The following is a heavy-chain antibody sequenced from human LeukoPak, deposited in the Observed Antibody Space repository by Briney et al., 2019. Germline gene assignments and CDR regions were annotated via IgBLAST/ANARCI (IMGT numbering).Heavy chain of an antibody. V-gene: IGHV4-4*02. J-gene: IGHJ6*02. Sequence: SETLSLTCAVSGAFITNSHWWSWARQPPGKGLEWIGEIYHSGTTNYDPSLKSRVTISVDTSKNQFSLKLSSVTAEDTAVYYCARVGYSYYYGMDVWGQGTTVTVSS. CDR3: ARVGYSYYYGMDV. CDR1: GAFITNSHW. D-gene: IGHD4-11*01. CDR2: IYHSGTT.